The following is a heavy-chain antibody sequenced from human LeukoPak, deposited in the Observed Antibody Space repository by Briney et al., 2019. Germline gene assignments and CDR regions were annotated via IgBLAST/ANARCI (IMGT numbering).Heavy chain of an antibody. CDR3: ARERDGYSLFDY. CDR1: GGSISSSSYY. Sequence: SETLSLTCTVSGGSISSSSYYWGWIRQPPGKGLEWIGSIYHSGSTYYNPSLKSRVTISVDTSKNQFSLKLSSVTAADTAVYYCARERDGYSLFDYWGQGTLVTVSS. CDR2: IYHSGST. J-gene: IGHJ4*02. V-gene: IGHV4-39*07. D-gene: IGHD5-24*01.